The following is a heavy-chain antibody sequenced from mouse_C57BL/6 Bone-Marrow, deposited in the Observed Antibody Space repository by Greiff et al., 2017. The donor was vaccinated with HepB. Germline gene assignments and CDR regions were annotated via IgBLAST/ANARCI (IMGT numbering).Heavy chain of an antibody. J-gene: IGHJ4*01. D-gene: IGHD2-3*01. V-gene: IGHV1-54*01. CDR2: INPRSGNT. CDR3: ARSAGYYFYAMDY. Sequence: QVQLQQSGAELVRPGTSVKVSCKASGYAFTNYLIEWVKQRPGQGLEWIGVINPRSGNTYYNEKFKGKATLTADKSSSTAYMELRSLTSEDSAVYFCARSAGYYFYAMDYWGQGTSVTVSS. CDR1: GYAFTNYL.